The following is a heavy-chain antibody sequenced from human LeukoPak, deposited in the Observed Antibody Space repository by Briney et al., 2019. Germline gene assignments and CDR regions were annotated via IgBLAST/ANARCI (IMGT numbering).Heavy chain of an antibody. CDR2: ISGSSSTI. V-gene: IGHV3-48*02. CDR3: ARKCHGSGDYYPDY. CDR1: GFTFSTYS. J-gene: IGHJ4*02. Sequence: GGSLRLSCAASGFTFSTYSMNWVRQAPGKGLEWVSYISGSSSTIYYADSVKGRFTISRDNAKNSLYLQMNSLRDDDTAVYYCARKCHGSGDYYPDYWGQGTLVTVSS. D-gene: IGHD3-10*01.